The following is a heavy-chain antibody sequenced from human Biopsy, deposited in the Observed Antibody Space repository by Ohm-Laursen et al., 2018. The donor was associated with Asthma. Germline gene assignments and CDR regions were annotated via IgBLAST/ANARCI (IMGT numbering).Heavy chain of an antibody. J-gene: IGHJ4*02. D-gene: IGHD3-22*01. CDR2: IYYSGST. Sequence: TLSLTCTVSYGSITSGGYYWTWIRQHPGKGLEWIGFIYYSGSTYYNPSLKSRVSISIDTSRNQFSLKLSSVTAADTAVYYCARAQDYYDSRGYYRCFDYWGQGTLVTVSS. CDR3: ARAQDYYDSRGYYRCFDY. CDR1: YGSITSGGYY. V-gene: IGHV4-31*03.